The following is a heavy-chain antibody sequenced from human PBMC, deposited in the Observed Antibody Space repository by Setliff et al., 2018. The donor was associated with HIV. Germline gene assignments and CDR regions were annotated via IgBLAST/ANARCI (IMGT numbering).Heavy chain of an antibody. D-gene: IGHD6-13*01. V-gene: IGHV4-4*08. CDR1: GGSFSGYY. J-gene: IGHJ4*02. Sequence: SETLSLTCAVYGGSFSGYYCTWIRQPPGKGLEWIGYVHSTGRTKNNASLTSRVTFSVDTAKNQCSLKLFSLTAADTAVYYCAREDKYGYSSSWYNYWGQGALVTVSS. CDR3: AREDKYGYSSSWYNY. CDR2: VHSTGRT.